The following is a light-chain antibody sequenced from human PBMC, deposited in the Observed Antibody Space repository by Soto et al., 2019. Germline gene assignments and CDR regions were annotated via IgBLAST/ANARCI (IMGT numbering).Light chain of an antibody. CDR2: AAS. V-gene: IGKV1-39*01. CDR1: QSISSY. J-gene: IGKJ3*01. Sequence: DIQMTQSPSSLSASVEDRVIITCRASQSISSYLNWYQQKPGKAPKLLIYAASSLQSGVPSRFSGGGSRTDFTLTITSLQPEDFATYYCQQTSSAPFTFGPGTKVD. CDR3: QQTSSAPFT.